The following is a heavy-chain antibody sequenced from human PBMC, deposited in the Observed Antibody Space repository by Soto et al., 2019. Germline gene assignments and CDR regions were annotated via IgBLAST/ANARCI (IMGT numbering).Heavy chain of an antibody. Sequence: PGGSLRLSCAASGFTFSSYAMHWVRQAPGKGLEWVAVISYDGSNKYYAGSVKGRFTISRDNSKNTLYLQMNSLRAEDTAVYYCARGSRLGTAMAPAKNWGQGTLVTVSS. J-gene: IGHJ4*02. CDR1: GFTFSSYA. V-gene: IGHV3-30-3*01. CDR2: ISYDGSNK. CDR3: ARGSRLGTAMAPAKN. D-gene: IGHD5-18*01.